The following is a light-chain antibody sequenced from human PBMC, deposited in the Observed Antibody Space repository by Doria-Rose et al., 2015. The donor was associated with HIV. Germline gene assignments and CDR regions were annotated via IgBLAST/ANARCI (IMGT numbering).Light chain of an antibody. J-gene: IGLJ2*01. Sequence: QLPRSAPKLLIYDDFHRPSGVPDRFSGSKSGTSASLAIAGLQADDEADYYCQSYDNTYVVFGGGTRLTVL. CDR3: QSYDNTYVV. CDR2: DDF. V-gene: IGLV1-40*01.